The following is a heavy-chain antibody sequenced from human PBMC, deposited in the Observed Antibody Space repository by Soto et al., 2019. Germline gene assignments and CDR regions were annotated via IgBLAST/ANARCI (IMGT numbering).Heavy chain of an antibody. J-gene: IGHJ6*02. V-gene: IGHV1-24*01. Sequence: GASVKVSCKVSGYTLTELSMHWVRQAPGKGLEWMGGFDPEDGETIYAQKFQGRVTMTEDTSTDTAYMELSSLRSEDTAVYYCATLPGYCSSTSCYSVTYGMDVWGQGTTVTVSS. D-gene: IGHD2-2*01. CDR1: GYTLTELS. CDR2: FDPEDGET. CDR3: ATLPGYCSSTSCYSVTYGMDV.